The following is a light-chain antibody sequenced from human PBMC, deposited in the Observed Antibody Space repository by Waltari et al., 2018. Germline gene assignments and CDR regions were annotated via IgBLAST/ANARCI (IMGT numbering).Light chain of an antibody. V-gene: IGKV3-11*01. CDR3: QQRRNWPPIT. Sequence: EIVLTQYPATLSLSPGDRATLSCRASQSVSSYLAWYQQKPGQAPRLLIYDASNRATGIPARFSGSGSGTDFTLTISSLEPEDFAVYYCQQRRNWPPITFGQGTRLEIK. J-gene: IGKJ5*01. CDR1: QSVSSY. CDR2: DAS.